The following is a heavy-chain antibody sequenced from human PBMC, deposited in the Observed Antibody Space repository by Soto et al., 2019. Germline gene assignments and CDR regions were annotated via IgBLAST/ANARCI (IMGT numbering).Heavy chain of an antibody. J-gene: IGHJ6*03. Sequence: QVQLQESGPGLVKPSETLSLSCSVSGGSISGHYWSWVRQTPGKGLERIGYMYYSGSTNYNPSLKGRVTISVHTSKNHFSLRLTSVTAADTAVYYCARGPYYDLIWNYYYMDVWGKGTTVTVSS. V-gene: IGHV4-59*08. CDR1: GGSISGHY. D-gene: IGHD3-16*01. CDR3: ARGPYYDLIWNYYYMDV. CDR2: MYYSGST.